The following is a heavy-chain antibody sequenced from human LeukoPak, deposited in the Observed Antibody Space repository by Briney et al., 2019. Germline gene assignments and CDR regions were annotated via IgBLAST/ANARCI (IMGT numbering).Heavy chain of an antibody. J-gene: IGHJ5*02. CDR2: IYTSGST. V-gene: IGHV4-61*02. CDR1: GGSISSGSYY. D-gene: IGHD6-6*01. CDR3: ARPGQAYSSSSVVSWFDP. Sequence: SETLSLTCTVSGGSISSGSYYWSWIRQPAGKGLEWIGRIYTSGSTNYNPSLKSRVTISVDTSKNQFSLKLSSVNAADTAVYYCARPGQAYSSSSVVSWFDPWGRGTLVTVSS.